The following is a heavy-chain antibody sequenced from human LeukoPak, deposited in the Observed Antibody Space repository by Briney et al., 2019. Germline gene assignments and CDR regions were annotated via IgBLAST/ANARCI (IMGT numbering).Heavy chain of an antibody. CDR3: AKNQLGDYDILTAYDY. CDR1: GFTFSDYY. J-gene: IGHJ4*02. D-gene: IGHD3-9*01. Sequence: PGGSLRLSCAASGFTFSDYYMSWIRQAPGKGLEWVSYISSSGSTIYYADSVKGRFTISRDNSKNTGYMQMNSLRAEDTAVYYCAKNQLGDYDILTAYDYWGQGTLVTVSS. CDR2: ISSSGSTI. V-gene: IGHV3-11*01.